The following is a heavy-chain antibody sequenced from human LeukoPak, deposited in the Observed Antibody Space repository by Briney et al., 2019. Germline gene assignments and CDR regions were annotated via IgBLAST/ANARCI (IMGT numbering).Heavy chain of an antibody. Sequence: PSETLSLTCSVSGVSISSGSNYWGWIRQPPGKTLEWIGSIYSSGGTYYNPSLKSRAIILIDTAKNHVSLNLSSVTAADTAVYYCARVDHSSGYYHDAFDIWGQGTMVTVSS. V-gene: IGHV4-39*07. J-gene: IGHJ3*02. D-gene: IGHD3-22*01. CDR2: IYSSGGT. CDR3: ARVDHSSGYYHDAFDI. CDR1: GVSISSGSNY.